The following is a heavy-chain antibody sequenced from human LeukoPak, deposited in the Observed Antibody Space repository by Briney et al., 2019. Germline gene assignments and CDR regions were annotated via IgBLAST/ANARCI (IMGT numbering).Heavy chain of an antibody. CDR1: GGSISSYY. CDR2: IHASGST. J-gene: IGHJ5*02. Sequence: SEALSLTCTVSGGSISSYYWTWIRQPAGKGPEWIGRIHASGSTNYNPSLKSRVNMSVDTSKNQFSLRLNSVTAADTAVYYCARVTDPRYNWFDPWGQGTLVTVSS. D-gene: IGHD2-21*02. CDR3: ARVTDPRYNWFDP. V-gene: IGHV4-4*07.